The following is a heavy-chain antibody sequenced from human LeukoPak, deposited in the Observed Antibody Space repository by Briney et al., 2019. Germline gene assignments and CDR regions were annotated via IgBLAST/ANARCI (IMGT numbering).Heavy chain of an antibody. CDR2: IYYTGST. V-gene: IGHV4-59*01. D-gene: IGHD2-15*01. Sequence: SETLSLTCTVSGGSISSYYCNWIRQSPEKGLEWIGNIYYTGSTNYNPSLKSRVTMSLDTSTNQFSLSLSSVTAADTAVYYCARDAGSGQRPYYYYYGMDVWGQGTTVTVSS. CDR1: GGSISSYY. CDR3: ARDAGSGQRPYYYYYGMDV. J-gene: IGHJ6*02.